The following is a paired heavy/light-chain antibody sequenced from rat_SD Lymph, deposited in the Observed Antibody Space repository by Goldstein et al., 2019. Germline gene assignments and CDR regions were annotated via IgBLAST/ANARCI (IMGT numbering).Light chain of an antibody. CDR2: RAT. J-gene: IGKJ1*01. CDR1: QDVGIY. Sequence: DIQMTQSPSSMSVSLGDTVTITCRASQDVGIYVNWFQQKPGKSPRRMIYRATNLADGVPSRFSGSRSGSDYSLTISSLESEDVADYHCLQYDEYPRTFGGGTKLELK. V-gene: IGKV14S9*01. CDR3: LQYDEYPRT.
Heavy chain of an antibody. Sequence: EVQLVESGGGLVQPGRSLKLSCVASGFTFSNYGMNWIRQAPGKGLEWVAYISSGSSYIYYAETVKGRFTISRDNAKNTLYLQMTSLRSEDTALYYCATSYSLDYWGQGVMVTVSS. CDR1: GFTFSNYG. V-gene: IGHV5-34*01. J-gene: IGHJ2*01. CDR2: ISSGSSYI. CDR3: ATSYSLDY. D-gene: IGHD1-1*01.